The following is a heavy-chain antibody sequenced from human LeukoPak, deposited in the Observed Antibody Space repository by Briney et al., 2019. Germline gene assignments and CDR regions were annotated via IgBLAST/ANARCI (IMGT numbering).Heavy chain of an antibody. D-gene: IGHD6-13*01. CDR2: IIPIFGTA. J-gene: IGHJ4*02. Sequence: GASVKVSCKASGGTFSSYAISWVRQAPGQGLEWMGRIIPIFGTANYAQKFQGRVTITTDESTSTAYMELSSLRSEDTAVYYCVTTGIAAAGTSDGFDYWGQGTLVTVSS. CDR1: GGTFSSYA. CDR3: VTTGIAAAGTSDGFDY. V-gene: IGHV1-69*05.